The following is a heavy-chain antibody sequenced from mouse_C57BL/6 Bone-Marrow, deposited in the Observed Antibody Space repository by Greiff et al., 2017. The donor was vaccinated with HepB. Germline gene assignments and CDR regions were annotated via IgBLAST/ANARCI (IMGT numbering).Heavy chain of an antibody. Sequence: VQLQESGAELMKPGASVKLSCKATGYTFTGYWIEWVKQRPGHGLEWIGEILPGSGSTNYNEKFKGKATFTADTSSNTAYMQLSSLTTEASAIYDCARGGRAPWFAYWGQGTLVTVSA. J-gene: IGHJ3*01. CDR3: ARGGRAPWFAY. CDR2: ILPGSGST. V-gene: IGHV1-9*01. D-gene: IGHD3-3*01. CDR1: GYTFTGYW.